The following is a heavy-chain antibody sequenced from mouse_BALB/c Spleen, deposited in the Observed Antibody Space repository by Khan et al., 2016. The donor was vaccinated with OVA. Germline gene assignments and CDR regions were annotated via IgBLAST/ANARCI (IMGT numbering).Heavy chain of an antibody. V-gene: IGHV1S132*01. CDR2: IFPGTGTT. J-gene: IGHJ3*01. CDR1: GYTFTSYW. D-gene: IGHD2-1*01. Sequence: QVQLQQSGTELVKPGASVKLSCKTSGYTFTSYWIQWVKQRPGQGLGWIGQIFPGTGTTYYNENFKGKATLTVNTSSSTAYMLLSSLTSEDSAVYFCARGYFGNYEFVYWGRGTLVTVSP. CDR3: ARGYFGNYEFVY.